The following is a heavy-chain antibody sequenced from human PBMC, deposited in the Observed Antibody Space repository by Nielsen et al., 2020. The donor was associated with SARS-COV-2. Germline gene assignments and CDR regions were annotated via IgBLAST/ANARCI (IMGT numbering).Heavy chain of an antibody. J-gene: IGHJ4*02. Sequence: WVRQAPGQGLEWMGGIIPIFGTANYAQKFQGRVTITADESTSTACMELSSLRSEDTAVYYCARFGLGVTSLDYWGQGTLVTVSS. CDR3: ARFGLGVTSLDY. CDR2: IIPIFGTA. D-gene: IGHD3-10*01. V-gene: IGHV1-69*01.